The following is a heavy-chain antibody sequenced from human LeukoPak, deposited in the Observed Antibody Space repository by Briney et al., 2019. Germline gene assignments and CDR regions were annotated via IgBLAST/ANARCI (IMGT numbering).Heavy chain of an antibody. Sequence: GGSLRLSCAASGFTFSSYSMNWVRQAPGKGLEWVSSISSSSSYIYYADSVKGRFTISRDNAKNSLYLQMNSLRAEDTAVYYCARARGYDFWSGYEPLPWGQGTMVTVSS. D-gene: IGHD3-3*01. CDR2: ISSSSSYI. J-gene: IGHJ3*01. CDR1: GFTFSSYS. CDR3: ARARGYDFWSGYEPLP. V-gene: IGHV3-21*01.